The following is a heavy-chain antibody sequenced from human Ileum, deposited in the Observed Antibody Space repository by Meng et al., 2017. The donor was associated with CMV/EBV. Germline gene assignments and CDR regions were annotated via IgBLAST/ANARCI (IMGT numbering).Heavy chain of an antibody. D-gene: IGHD1-1*01. CDR2: VDQSGST. CDR1: GSFRVAY. J-gene: IGHJ4*02. V-gene: IGHV4-34*01. Sequence: GSFRVAYWSWIRHSPGKGLEWIGEVDQSGSTNYNPSLQSRVTISVDTSKNQFFLKLTSVAAADTGIYYCVRDKGLRGTSYQNPYFDYWGQGTLVTVSS. CDR3: VRDKGLRGTSYQNPYFDY.